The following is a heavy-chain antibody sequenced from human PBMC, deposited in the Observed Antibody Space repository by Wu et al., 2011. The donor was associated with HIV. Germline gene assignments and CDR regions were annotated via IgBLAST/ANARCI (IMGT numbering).Heavy chain of an antibody. CDR2: IIPIFGTA. J-gene: IGHJ4*02. Sequence: QVQLVQSGAEVKKPGSSVKVSCKASGGTFITYTISWVRQAPGQGLEWMGGIIPIFGTANYARKFKGRVSIMADTSTDTPYMQLSSLRSDDTAVYYCATGVTIFGVTNWGQGTLVTVSS. V-gene: IGHV1-69*14. CDR1: GGTFITYT. D-gene: IGHD3-3*01. CDR3: ATGVTIFGVTN.